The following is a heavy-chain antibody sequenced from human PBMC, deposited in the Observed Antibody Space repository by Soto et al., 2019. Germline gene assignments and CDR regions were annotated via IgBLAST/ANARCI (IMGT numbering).Heavy chain of an antibody. V-gene: IGHV4-59*01. CDR3: XXHGGRNYNFDY. D-gene: IGHD3-16*01. J-gene: IGHJ4*02. CDR1: GVSTASDY. Sequence: QVQLQESGPRLMKPSETLSLTCNVSGVSTASDYWSWIRQSPGKGLEWIGYIYYNGGTKYNPSLESRVTXXXXXXXXXXXXXXXXXXXXXXXXXXXXXHGGRNYNFDYWGPGTLVTVSS. CDR2: IYYNGGT.